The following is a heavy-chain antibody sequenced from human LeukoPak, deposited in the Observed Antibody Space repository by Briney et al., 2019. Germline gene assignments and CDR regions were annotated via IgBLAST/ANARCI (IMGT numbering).Heavy chain of an antibody. CDR2: ISSGGSTI. Sequence: GGSLRLSCAASGFTFSDYYMNWVRQAPGKGLEWVSYISSGGSTIYYADSVKGRFTISRDNAKNSLFLQMDSLRADDTAVYYCARDAGYSYGSDYWGRGTLVTVSS. CDR3: ARDAGYSYGSDY. CDR1: GFTFSDYY. J-gene: IGHJ4*02. V-gene: IGHV3-11*01. D-gene: IGHD5-18*01.